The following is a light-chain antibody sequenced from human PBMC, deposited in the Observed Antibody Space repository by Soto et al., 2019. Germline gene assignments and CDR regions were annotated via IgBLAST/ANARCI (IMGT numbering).Light chain of an antibody. Sequence: DLQMTQSPSSLSASVGDRVTLTCRASPGINTYLAWYQQRPGHAPKLLIYAASTLQSGVPPRFSGTGSRTHFTLTISSLLPEDVGTYVCQAYNSFPFTFGPVTRVDLK. V-gene: IGKV1-27*01. CDR1: PGINTY. J-gene: IGKJ3*01. CDR2: AAS. CDR3: QAYNSFPFT.